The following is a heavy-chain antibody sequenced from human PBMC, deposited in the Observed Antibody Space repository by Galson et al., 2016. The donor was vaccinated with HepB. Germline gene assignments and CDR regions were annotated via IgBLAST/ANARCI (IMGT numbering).Heavy chain of an antibody. CDR3: ARAPPIYSTSSFYFDY. CDR2: LNAGDGIS. Sequence: SVKVSCKVSGYTFTSYAMHWVRQAPGQGLEWMGWLNAGDGISVYSQKLQGRVTITRDTSATTAYMELSSLRSEDSAVYYCARAPPIYSTSSFYFDYWGQGTLVTVSS. CDR1: GYTFTSYA. V-gene: IGHV1-3*01. J-gene: IGHJ4*02. D-gene: IGHD6-13*01.